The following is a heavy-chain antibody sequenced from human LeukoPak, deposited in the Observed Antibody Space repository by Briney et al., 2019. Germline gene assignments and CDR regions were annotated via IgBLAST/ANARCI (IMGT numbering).Heavy chain of an antibody. V-gene: IGHV3-30-3*01. J-gene: IGHJ3*02. D-gene: IGHD5-12*01. Sequence: GGSLSLSCAASGFTFSSYAMHWVRQAPGKGLECLAVISYDGSNKYYADSVKGRFTISRDNSKNTLYLQMNSLRAEDTAVYYCAGGDYDYAFDIWGQGTMVTVSS. CDR1: GFTFSSYA. CDR2: ISYDGSNK. CDR3: AGGDYDYAFDI.